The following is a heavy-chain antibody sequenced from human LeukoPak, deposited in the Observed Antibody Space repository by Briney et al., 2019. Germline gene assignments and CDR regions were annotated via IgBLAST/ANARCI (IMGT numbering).Heavy chain of an antibody. CDR2: IKQDGSEK. V-gene: IGHV3-7*01. CDR3: ARVWRWLVTYFDY. J-gene: IGHJ4*02. Sequence: GGSLRLSCAASGFTFSSYWMSWVRLAPGKGLEWVANIKQDGSEKYYVDSVKGRFTISRDNAKNSLYLQMNSLRAEDTAVYYCARVWRWLVTYFDYWGQGTLVTVSS. D-gene: IGHD6-19*01. CDR1: GFTFSSYW.